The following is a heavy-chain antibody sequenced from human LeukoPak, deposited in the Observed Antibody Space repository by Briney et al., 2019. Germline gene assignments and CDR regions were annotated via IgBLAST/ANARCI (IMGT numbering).Heavy chain of an antibody. CDR1: GYSISSGYY. V-gene: IGHV4-38-2*02. J-gene: IGHJ6*03. CDR3: AKADSSSWYPYNYYYYYMDV. CDR2: IYHSGST. D-gene: IGHD6-13*01. Sequence: SETLSLTCTVSGYSISSGYYWGWVRQPPGKGLEWIGSIYHSGSTYYNPSLKSRVTISVDTSKNQFSLKLSSVTAADTAVYYCAKADSSSWYPYNYYYYYMDVWGKGTTVTVSS.